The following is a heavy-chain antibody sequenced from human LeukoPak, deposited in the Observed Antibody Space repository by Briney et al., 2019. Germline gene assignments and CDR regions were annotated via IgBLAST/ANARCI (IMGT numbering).Heavy chain of an antibody. D-gene: IGHD1-26*01. J-gene: IGHJ3*02. CDR1: GFTFSGSA. Sequence: GGSLRLSCAASGFTFSGSAMHWVRQASGKGLEWVGRIRSKANSYATAYAASVKGRFTISRDDSKNTAYLQMNSLKTEDTAVYYCAKALWTYSGSYWEAFDIWGQGTMVTVSS. V-gene: IGHV3-73*01. CDR3: AKALWTYSGSYWEAFDI. CDR2: IRSKANSYAT.